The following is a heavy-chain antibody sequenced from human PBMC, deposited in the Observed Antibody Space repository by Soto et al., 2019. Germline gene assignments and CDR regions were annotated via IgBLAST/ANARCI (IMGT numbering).Heavy chain of an antibody. CDR1: GGSISSGGYY. Sequence: PSETLSLTFTFSGGSISSGGYYWSWIRQHPGKGLEWIGYIYYSGSTYYNPSLKSRVTISVDTSKNQFSLKLSSVTAADTAVYYCARSSEIVDWFDPWGQGTLVTVSS. J-gene: IGHJ5*02. V-gene: IGHV4-31*03. CDR3: ARSSEIVDWFDP. CDR2: IYYSGST. D-gene: IGHD3-22*01.